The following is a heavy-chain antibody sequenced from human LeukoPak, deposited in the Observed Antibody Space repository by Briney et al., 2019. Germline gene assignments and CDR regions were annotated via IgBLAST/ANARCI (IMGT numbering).Heavy chain of an antibody. CDR1: GFTFSNYA. J-gene: IGHJ4*02. Sequence: PEGSLRLSCAVSGFTFSNYAMHWVRQAPGKGLEWVAVTSHDGNKEYYADSVKGRFTISRDNFKNTLYLQMNSLRAEDTAVYYCARTRTYYYDSSGYSKPTFDYWGQGTLVTVSS. CDR3: ARTRTYYYDSSGYSKPTFDY. CDR2: TSHDGNKE. D-gene: IGHD3-22*01. V-gene: IGHV3-30*04.